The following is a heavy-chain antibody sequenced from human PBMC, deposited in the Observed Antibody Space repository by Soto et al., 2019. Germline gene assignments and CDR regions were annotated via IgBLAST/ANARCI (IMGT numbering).Heavy chain of an antibody. CDR2: IYYNGNT. V-gene: IGHV4-30-4*01. Sequence: QVQLQESGPGLVKPPQTLTLTCSVSGESIRSGDHYWSWIRQPPGKGLEWIGYIYYNGNTYYNPSLKSRVYISVDTSTNQFSLKLSAVTAADTAVYYCARDAGYCNGVSCYPYNMDVWGQGTTVTVSS. CDR1: GESIRSGDHY. D-gene: IGHD2-15*01. CDR3: ARDAGYCNGVSCYPYNMDV. J-gene: IGHJ6*03.